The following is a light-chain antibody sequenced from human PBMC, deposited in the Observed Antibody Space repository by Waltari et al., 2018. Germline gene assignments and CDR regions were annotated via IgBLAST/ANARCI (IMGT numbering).Light chain of an antibody. CDR1: SPNLGNNY. V-gene: IGLV1-51*01. Sequence: QSVLTQPPSVSAAPGQKVTISCSGSSPNLGNNYVSWYQQLPGTAPKLLIYDNNNRPSGIPDRFSGSKSGTSATLGITGLQTGDEADYYCGTWDSSLSAVVFGGGTKLTVL. J-gene: IGLJ2*01. CDR3: GTWDSSLSAVV. CDR2: DNN.